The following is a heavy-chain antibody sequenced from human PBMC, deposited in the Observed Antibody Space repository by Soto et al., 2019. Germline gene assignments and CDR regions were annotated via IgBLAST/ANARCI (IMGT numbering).Heavy chain of an antibody. D-gene: IGHD3-3*01. Sequence: SETLSLTCTVSGGSISSSSYYWGWIRQPPGKGLEWIGSIYYSGSTYYNPSLKSRVTISVDTSKNQFSLKLSSVTAADTAVYYCARHGGITIFAPYYFDYWGQGTLVTVSS. CDR1: GGSISSSSYY. J-gene: IGHJ4*02. V-gene: IGHV4-39*01. CDR3: ARHGGITIFAPYYFDY. CDR2: IYYSGST.